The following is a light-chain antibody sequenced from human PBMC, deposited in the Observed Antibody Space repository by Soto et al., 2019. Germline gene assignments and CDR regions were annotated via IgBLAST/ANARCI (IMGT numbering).Light chain of an antibody. J-gene: IGKJ1*01. V-gene: IGKV1-27*01. CDR2: AAS. CDR1: RAISNY. CDR3: LMYNSAPWT. Sequence: DFQMTQSPSSLSASVGDGVTISCRASRAISNYLAWYQQKPGKVPKLLIYAASTLQSGVPSRFTGSGSGTDFTLTISSLQPEDVATYYCLMYNSAPWTFGQGTKVEIK.